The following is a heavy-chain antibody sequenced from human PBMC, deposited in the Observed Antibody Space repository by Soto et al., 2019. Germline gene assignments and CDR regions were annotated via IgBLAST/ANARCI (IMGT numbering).Heavy chain of an antibody. Sequence: GGSQRLSCAASGFTLSGYARDWVRQAPGKGLEYVSGISTNGVGTYYANSVQGRFTISRDNSKNTVYLQMGSLRPEDMAVYYCARRARPDFYYMDVWGKGTTVTVSS. CDR3: ARRARPDFYYMDV. D-gene: IGHD6-6*01. CDR2: ISTNGVGT. V-gene: IGHV3-64*01. CDR1: GFTLSGYA. J-gene: IGHJ6*03.